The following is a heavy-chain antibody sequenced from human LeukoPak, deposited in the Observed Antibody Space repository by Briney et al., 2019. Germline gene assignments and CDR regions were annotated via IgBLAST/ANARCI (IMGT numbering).Heavy chain of an antibody. CDR3: AKFFTICDAFDI. Sequence: ASVKVSCKASGYNLTSYGISWVRQAPGQGLEWMGWISTYNGNTNYAQRVQDRVTMTTDTSTSTAYMELRSLRSDDTAVYYCAKFFTICDAFDIWGQGTMVTVSS. V-gene: IGHV1-18*01. CDR1: GYNLTSYG. D-gene: IGHD3-10*01. CDR2: ISTYNGNT. J-gene: IGHJ3*02.